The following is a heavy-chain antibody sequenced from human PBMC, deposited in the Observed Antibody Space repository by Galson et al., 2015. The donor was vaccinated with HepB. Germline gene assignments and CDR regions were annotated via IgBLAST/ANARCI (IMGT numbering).Heavy chain of an antibody. Sequence: SLRLSCAASGFTFSSYWMHWVRQAPGKGLVWVSRINSDGSSTSYADSAKGRFTISRDNAKNTLYLQMNSLRAEDTAVYYCARGGSGYDSQTDYWGQGTLVTVSS. V-gene: IGHV3-74*01. CDR1: GFTFSSYW. CDR2: INSDGSST. D-gene: IGHD5-12*01. CDR3: ARGGSGYDSQTDY. J-gene: IGHJ4*02.